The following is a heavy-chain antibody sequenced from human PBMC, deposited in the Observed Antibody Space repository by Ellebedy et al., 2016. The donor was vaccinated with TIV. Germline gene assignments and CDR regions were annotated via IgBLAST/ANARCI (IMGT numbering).Heavy chain of an antibody. CDR3: AADRGLPGGFHYYYYGMDV. V-gene: IGHV1-69*13. CDR2: IIPIFGTA. CDR1: GGTFSSYA. Sequence: SVKVSXXASGGTFSSYAISWVRQAPGQGLEWMGGIIPIFGTANYAQKFQGRVTITADESTSTAYMELSSLRSEDTAVYYCAADRGLPGGFHYYYYGMDVWGQGTTVTVSS. D-gene: IGHD3-10*01. J-gene: IGHJ6*02.